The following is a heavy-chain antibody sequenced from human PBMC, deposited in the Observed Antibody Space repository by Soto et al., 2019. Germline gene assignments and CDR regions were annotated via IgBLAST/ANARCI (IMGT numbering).Heavy chain of an antibody. Sequence: LSLTCTVSGGSISSYYWSWIRQPPGKGLEWIGYIYYSGSTNYNPSLKSRVTISVDTSKNQFSLKLSSVTAADTAVYYCARGGTAMVNGYYYYGMDVWGQGTTVTVSS. V-gene: IGHV4-59*01. CDR2: IYYSGST. CDR3: ARGGTAMVNGYYYYGMDV. J-gene: IGHJ6*02. CDR1: GGSISSYY. D-gene: IGHD5-18*01.